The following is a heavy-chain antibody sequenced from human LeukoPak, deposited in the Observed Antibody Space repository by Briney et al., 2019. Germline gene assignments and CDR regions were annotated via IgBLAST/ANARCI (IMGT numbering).Heavy chain of an antibody. Sequence: GESLKISCKGSGNIFDSYWIGWVRQIPGKGLEWMGIIYPGDSDTRYSPSFQGQVTISADKSISTAYLQWSSLKASDTAMYYCARVEYSSSDFDYWGQGTLVTVSS. CDR1: GNIFDSYW. CDR3: ARVEYSSSDFDY. J-gene: IGHJ4*02. V-gene: IGHV5-51*01. D-gene: IGHD6-6*01. CDR2: IYPGDSDT.